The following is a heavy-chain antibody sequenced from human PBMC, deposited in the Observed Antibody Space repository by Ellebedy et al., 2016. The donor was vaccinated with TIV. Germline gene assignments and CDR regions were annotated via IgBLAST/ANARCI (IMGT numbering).Heavy chain of an antibody. CDR3: ARQGTRLMGSGKYGMDV. Sequence: GESLKISCAASGFTFSSYSMNWVRQAPGKGLEWVSYISSSSSTIYYADSVKGRFTISRDNAKNSLYLQMNSLRDEDTAVYYCARQGTRLMGSGKYGMDVWGQGTTVTVSS. CDR1: GFTFSSYS. D-gene: IGHD3-10*01. J-gene: IGHJ6*02. V-gene: IGHV3-48*02. CDR2: ISSSSSTI.